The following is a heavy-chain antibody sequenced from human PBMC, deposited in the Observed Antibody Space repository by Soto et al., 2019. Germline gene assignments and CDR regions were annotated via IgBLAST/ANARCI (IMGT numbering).Heavy chain of an antibody. Sequence: QVQLQQWGAGLLTPSESLSLTCAVSGVAFSGFYWTWIRQSPGKGLEWLGDINHVGITSYNPSLKSRVTVPVDTSTSQFSLKLSYVTAAATAVYYCTRAHYICGGIQQPIRSWGQETLVTVSS. D-gene: IGHD2-15*01. V-gene: IGHV4-34*01. J-gene: IGHJ5*02. CDR2: INHVGIT. CDR1: GVAFSGFY. CDR3: TRAHYICGGIQQPIRS.